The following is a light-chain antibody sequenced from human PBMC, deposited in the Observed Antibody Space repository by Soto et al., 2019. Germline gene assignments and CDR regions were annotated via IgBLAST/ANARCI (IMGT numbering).Light chain of an antibody. Sequence: DIQMTQSPSSLSASVGDRVTITCRASQSISTYLNWYQQKPGKAPNLLIYTASTLQTGLSSRFSGRGYGTDFTRTVTNMQPDEFATYFCQPSHRPPYAVGQGTKVEFK. CDR3: QPSHRPPYA. J-gene: IGKJ2*01. CDR2: TAS. V-gene: IGKV1-39*01. CDR1: QSISTY.